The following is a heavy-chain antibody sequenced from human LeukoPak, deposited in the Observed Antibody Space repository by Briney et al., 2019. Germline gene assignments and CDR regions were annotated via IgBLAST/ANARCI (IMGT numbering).Heavy chain of an antibody. J-gene: IGHJ4*02. CDR1: GGSISPYC. Sequence: SETLSLTCTVSGGSISPYCWSWIRQPPGKGLEWIGYIYYSGSTNYNPSLKSRVTMSVDTSKSHFSLELTSVTAADTAVYYCARALHSSGLLGYWGQGTLVTVSS. D-gene: IGHD3-22*01. CDR2: IYYSGST. V-gene: IGHV4-59*08. CDR3: ARALHSSGLLGY.